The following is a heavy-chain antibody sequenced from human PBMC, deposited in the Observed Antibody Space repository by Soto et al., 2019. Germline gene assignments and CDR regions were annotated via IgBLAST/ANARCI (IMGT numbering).Heavy chain of an antibody. CDR3: ARDLVVGATPYYYGMDV. D-gene: IGHD1-26*01. J-gene: IGHJ6*02. CDR1: GGTFSSYA. Sequence: QVQLVQSGAEVKKPGSSVKVSCKASGGTFSSYAISWVRQAPGQGLEWMGGIIPIFGTANYAQKFQGRVTITEDESTSTAYMELSSLRSEDTAVYYCARDLVVGATPYYYGMDVWGQGTTVTVSS. CDR2: IIPIFGTA. V-gene: IGHV1-69*01.